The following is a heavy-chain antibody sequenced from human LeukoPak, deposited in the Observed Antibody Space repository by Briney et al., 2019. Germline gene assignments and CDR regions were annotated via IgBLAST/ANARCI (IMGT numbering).Heavy chain of an antibody. CDR3: ARDVRQVNWFDP. J-gene: IGHJ5*02. V-gene: IGHV1-2*02. CDR1: GYTFTSYD. CDR2: INPNSGGT. Sequence: ASVKVSCKASGYTFTSYDINWVRQATGQGLEWMGWINPNSGGTNYAQKFQGRVTMTRDTSISTAYMELSRLRSDDTAVYYCARDVRQVNWFDPWGQGTLVTVSS. D-gene: IGHD3-16*01.